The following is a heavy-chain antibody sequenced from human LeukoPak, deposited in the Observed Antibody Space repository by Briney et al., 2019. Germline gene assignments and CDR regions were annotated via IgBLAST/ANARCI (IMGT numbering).Heavy chain of an antibody. J-gene: IGHJ2*01. D-gene: IGHD4-11*01. CDR1: GYSISSGCY. V-gene: IGHV4-38-2*02. CDR2: IYHSGST. CDR3: ARETTVTTRAARNDWYFDL. Sequence: SETLSLTCAVSGYSISSGCYWGWIRQPPGKGLEWIGSIYHSGSTYYNPSLKSRVTISVDTSKNQFSLKLSSVTAADTAVYYCARETTVTTRAARNDWYFDLWGRGTLVTVSS.